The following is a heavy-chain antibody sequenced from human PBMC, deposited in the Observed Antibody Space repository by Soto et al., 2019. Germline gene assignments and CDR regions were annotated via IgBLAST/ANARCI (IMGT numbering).Heavy chain of an antibody. CDR3: AKDSGGGRGYYIDY. V-gene: IGHV3-9*01. Sequence: EVQLVDSGGGLVQPGRSLRLSCAASGFTFDDYAMPWVRQAPGKGLEWVSGISWNSGNMVYADFVKGRFSISRDNAKNSLYLQMNSLRPDDTALYYCAKDSGGGRGYYIDYWGQGTLVTVSS. D-gene: IGHD2-15*01. CDR1: GFTFDDYA. CDR2: ISWNSGNM. J-gene: IGHJ4*02.